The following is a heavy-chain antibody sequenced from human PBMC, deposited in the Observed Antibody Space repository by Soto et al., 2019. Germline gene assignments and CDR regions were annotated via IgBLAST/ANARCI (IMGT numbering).Heavy chain of an antibody. V-gene: IGHV3-33*01. Sequence: GGSLRLSCAASGFTFSSYGMHWVRQAPGKGLEWVAVIWYDGSNKYYADSVKGRFTISRDNSKNTLYLQMNSLRAEDTAVYYCVILALGKFDYWGQGILVTVSS. CDR2: IWYDGSNK. CDR3: VILALGKFDY. J-gene: IGHJ4*02. CDR1: GFTFSSYG. D-gene: IGHD3-3*01.